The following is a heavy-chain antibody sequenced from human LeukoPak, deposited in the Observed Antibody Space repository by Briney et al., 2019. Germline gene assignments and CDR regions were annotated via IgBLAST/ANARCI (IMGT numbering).Heavy chain of an antibody. Sequence: PQTLSLTCNVSGGSLTSFSWSCIRQPPGKGLKRIFYIYCTVSTNYTPSLKSRVTISVDTSKNQFSLRLNSVTAADTAVYYCARLFSSSSGRAFDNWGQGTIVTVSS. CDR1: GGSLTSFS. V-gene: IGHV4-59*01. CDR2: IYCTVST. J-gene: IGHJ3*02. D-gene: IGHD6-6*01. CDR3: ARLFSSSSGRAFDN.